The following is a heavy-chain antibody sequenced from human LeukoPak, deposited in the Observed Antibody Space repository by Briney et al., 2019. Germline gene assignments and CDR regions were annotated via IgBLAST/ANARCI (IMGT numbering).Heavy chain of an antibody. J-gene: IGHJ4*02. V-gene: IGHV3-53*01. Sequence: GGSLRLSCAASGFTVSSNYMSWVRQAPGKWLERVSVIYSGGSTYYADSVKGRFTISRDNSKNTLYLQMNSLRAEDTAVYYCARGPPHSSGWRTFDYWGQGTLVTVSS. CDR3: ARGPPHSSGWRTFDY. D-gene: IGHD6-19*01. CDR2: IYSGGST. CDR1: GFTVSSNY.